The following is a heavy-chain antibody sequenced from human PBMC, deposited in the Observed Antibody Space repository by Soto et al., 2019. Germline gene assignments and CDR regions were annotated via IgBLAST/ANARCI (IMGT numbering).Heavy chain of an antibody. J-gene: IGHJ4*02. CDR1: GFTFSSYS. D-gene: IGHD4-17*01. V-gene: IGHV3-48*01. CDR2: ISSSDINI. Sequence: EVQLVESGGGLIQPGGSLRLSCAASGFTFSSYSMNWVRQAPGKGLEWISYISSSDINIYYADSVKGRFTISRDIAKNSLYLQMNSLRAEDTAVYYCARDYGDYVLRNDYWGQGTLVTVSS. CDR3: ARDYGDYVLRNDY.